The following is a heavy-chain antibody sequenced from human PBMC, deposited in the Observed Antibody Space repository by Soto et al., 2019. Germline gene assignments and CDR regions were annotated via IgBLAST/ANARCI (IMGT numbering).Heavy chain of an antibody. CDR2: IKSKTDGGTT. CDR3: TTENYYDNAEYFNYYYGMDV. Sequence: VGSLRLSCAASGFTFSNAWMSWVRQAPGKGLEWVGRIKSKTDGGTTDYAAPVKGRFTISRDDSKNTLYLQMNSLKNEDTAVYYCTTENYYDNAEYFNYYYGMDVWGQGTTVTVSS. CDR1: GFTFSNAW. V-gene: IGHV3-15*01. J-gene: IGHJ6*02. D-gene: IGHD3-3*01.